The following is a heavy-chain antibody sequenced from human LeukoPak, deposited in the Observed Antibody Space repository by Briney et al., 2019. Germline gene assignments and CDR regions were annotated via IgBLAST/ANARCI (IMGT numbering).Heavy chain of an antibody. Sequence: SVKVSCKASGGTFSSYAISWVRQAPGQGLEWMGGIIPIFGTANYAQKFQGRVTITADESTSTAYMELSSLRSEDTAVYYCARVAGATKTFDYWGPGTLVTVSS. V-gene: IGHV1-69*13. CDR1: GGTFSSYA. CDR3: ARVAGATKTFDY. J-gene: IGHJ4*02. CDR2: IIPIFGTA. D-gene: IGHD5-12*01.